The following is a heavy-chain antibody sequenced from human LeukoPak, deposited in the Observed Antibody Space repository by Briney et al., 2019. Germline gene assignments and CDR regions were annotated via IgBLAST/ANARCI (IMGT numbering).Heavy chain of an antibody. V-gene: IGHV3-20*04. CDR2: INWNGGST. Sequence: GGSLSLSCAASGFTFSSYWMHWVRQAPGKGPEWVSGINWNGGSTGYADSVKGRFTISRDNAKNSLYLQMNSLKAEDTALYYCARASSGWYGGDSWGQGTLVTVSS. D-gene: IGHD6-19*01. CDR1: GFTFSSYW. J-gene: IGHJ4*02. CDR3: ARASSGWYGGDS.